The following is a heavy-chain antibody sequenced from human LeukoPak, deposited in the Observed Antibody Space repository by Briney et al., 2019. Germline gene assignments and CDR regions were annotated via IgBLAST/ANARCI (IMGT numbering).Heavy chain of an antibody. CDR2: ISYDGSNK. CDR3: ARDCSLRYFDWPGSHYYYYGMDV. Sequence: GGSLRLSCAASGFTFSSYAMHWVRQAPGKGLEWVAVISYDGSNKYYADSVKGRFTISRDNSKNTLYLQMNSLRAEDTAVYYCARDCSLRYFDWPGSHYYYYGMDVWGQGTTVTVSS. J-gene: IGHJ6*02. V-gene: IGHV3-30-3*01. D-gene: IGHD3-9*01. CDR1: GFTFSSYA.